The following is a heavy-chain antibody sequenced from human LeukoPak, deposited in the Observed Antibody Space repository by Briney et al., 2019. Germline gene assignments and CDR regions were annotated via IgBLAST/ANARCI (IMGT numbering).Heavy chain of an antibody. CDR3: ARFPLDQELRGWFDP. CDR1: GGTFSSYA. V-gene: IGHV1-69*13. D-gene: IGHD1-26*01. CDR2: IIPIFGTA. Sequence: GASVKVSCKASGGTFSSYAISWVRQAPGQGLEWMGGIIPIFGTANYAQKFQGRVTITADESTSTAYMELSSLRSEDTAVYYCARFPLDQELRGWFDPWGQGTLVTVSS. J-gene: IGHJ5*02.